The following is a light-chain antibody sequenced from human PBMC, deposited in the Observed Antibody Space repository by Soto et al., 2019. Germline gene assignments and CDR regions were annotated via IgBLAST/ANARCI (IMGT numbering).Light chain of an antibody. CDR1: QSLGSTY. CDR2: ATA. CDR3: QQFGSSPLT. V-gene: IGKV3-20*01. Sequence: ETVLTQSPGTLCLSPGGGATVSCRASQSLGSTYLAWYQQKPGQPPRLLIYATASSAPDLPDRFSGSGSGTDFTLTIIRLEAEDFAVYYCQQFGSSPLTFGQGTRLEI. J-gene: IGKJ5*01.